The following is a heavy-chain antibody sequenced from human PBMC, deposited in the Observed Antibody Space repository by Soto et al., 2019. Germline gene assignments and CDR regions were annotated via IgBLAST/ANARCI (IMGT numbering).Heavy chain of an antibody. D-gene: IGHD4-17*01. V-gene: IGHV3-30*18. CDR3: AKDINGGSGGTWGMDV. CDR1: GFTFSSYG. J-gene: IGHJ6*02. CDR2: ISYDGSNK. Sequence: QAGGSLRLSCAASGFTFSSYGMHWVRQAPGKGLEWVAVISYDGSNKYYADSVKGRFTISRDNSKNTLYLQMNSLRAEDTAVYYCAKDINGGSGGTWGMDVWGQGTTVTVSS.